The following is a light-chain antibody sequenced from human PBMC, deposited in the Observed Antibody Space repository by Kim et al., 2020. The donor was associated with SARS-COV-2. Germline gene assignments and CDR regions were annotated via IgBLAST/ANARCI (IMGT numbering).Light chain of an antibody. CDR1: QSVSNY. CDR3: QQRSDWVT. V-gene: IGKV3-11*01. Sequence: PGERAILSCRASQSVSNYLAWYQQKPGQAPRLLIYDASNRATGIPARFSGFGSGTDFTLIISSLEPEDFAVYYCQQRSDWVTFGGGTKVDIK. CDR2: DAS. J-gene: IGKJ4*01.